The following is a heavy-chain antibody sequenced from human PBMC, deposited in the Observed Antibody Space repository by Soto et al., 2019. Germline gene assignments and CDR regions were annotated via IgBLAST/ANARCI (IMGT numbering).Heavy chain of an antibody. CDR1: GFTFSTYA. CDR3: MNLYSYGSGSYYK. V-gene: IGHV3-23*01. D-gene: IGHD3-10*01. Sequence: EVQLLESGGGLVQPGGSLRLSCAGSGFTFSTYALSWVRQAPGKGLEWVSGMSGSGGSTYYADSVKGRFTISRDNSKNTLYLQRNSLRAEDTAVYYCMNLYSYGSGSYYKWGQGTLVTDSS. J-gene: IGHJ4*02. CDR2: MSGSGGST.